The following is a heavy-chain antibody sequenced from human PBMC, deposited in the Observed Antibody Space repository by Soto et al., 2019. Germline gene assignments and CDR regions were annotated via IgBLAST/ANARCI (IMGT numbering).Heavy chain of an antibody. CDR3: ARILTTDWYSDL. CDR1: GYTFTTYD. D-gene: IGHD4-17*01. CDR2: ISPYNGNT. J-gene: IGHJ2*01. Sequence: VSVKVSCKASGYTFTTYDISWVRQAPGQGLEWMGWISPYNGNTNYAQKFQDRVTMTTDTSTSTAYMEVRSLRSDDTAVYYCARILTTDWYSDLWGRGTLVTVSS. V-gene: IGHV1-18*01.